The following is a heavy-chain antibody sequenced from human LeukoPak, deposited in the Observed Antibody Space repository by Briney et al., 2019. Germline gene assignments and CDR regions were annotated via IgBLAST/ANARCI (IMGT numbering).Heavy chain of an antibody. Sequence: SQTLSLNCTVSGGSISSGSYSWSWIRQPAGKGLEWIGRIYTSGSTNYNPSLKSPITISVDTSKNQFYLKLSSVTAADTAVYYGAKERAVAGKLLVIAENWFDPWGQGTLVTVSS. CDR2: IYTSGST. CDR3: AKERAVAGKLLVIAENWFDP. V-gene: IGHV4-61*02. J-gene: IGHJ5*02. CDR1: GGSISSGSYS. D-gene: IGHD6-19*01.